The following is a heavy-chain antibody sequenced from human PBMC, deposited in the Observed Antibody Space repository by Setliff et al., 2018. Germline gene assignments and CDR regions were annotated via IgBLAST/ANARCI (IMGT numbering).Heavy chain of an antibody. CDR3: ARDPFGNPVFDP. V-gene: IGHV4-34*01. CDR2: INHSGST. D-gene: IGHD3-10*01. CDR1: GGSFSGYY. J-gene: IGHJ5*02. Sequence: PSETLSLTCAVYGGSFSGYYWSWVRQPPGKGLEWIGEINHSGSTNYNPSLKGRFSISRDNTKNSLYLQMNSLRAEDTAVYYCARDPFGNPVFDPWGQGTLVTVSS.